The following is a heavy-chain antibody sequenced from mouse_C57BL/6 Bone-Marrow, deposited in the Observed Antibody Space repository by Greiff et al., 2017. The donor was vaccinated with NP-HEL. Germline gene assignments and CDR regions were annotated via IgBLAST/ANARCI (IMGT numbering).Heavy chain of an antibody. V-gene: IGHV10-1*01. CDR1: GFSFNTYA. CDR2: IRSKSNNYAT. D-gene: IGHD1-1*01. J-gene: IGHJ3*01. Sequence: EVKLMESGGGLVQPKGSLKLSCAASGFSFNTYAMNWVRQAPGKGLEWVARIRSKSNNYATYYADSVKDRFTISRDDSDSMLYLQMNNFNTYDTAMYFCVRRGYGSSYWFAYWGQGTLVTVSA. CDR3: VRRGYGSSYWFAY.